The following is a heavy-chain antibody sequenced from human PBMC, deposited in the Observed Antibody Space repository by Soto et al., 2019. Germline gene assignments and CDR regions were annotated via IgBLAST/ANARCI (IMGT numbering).Heavy chain of an antibody. CDR2: IYYSGST. D-gene: IGHD6-13*01. CDR3: ARGAAPFDY. V-gene: IGHV4-59*01. Sequence: PSETLSLTCTVSGGSISSYYWSWIRQPPGKGLEWIGYIYYSGSTNYNPPLKSRVTISVDTSKNQFSLKLSSVTAADTAVYYCARGAAPFDYWGQGTLVTVSS. J-gene: IGHJ4*02. CDR1: GGSISSYY.